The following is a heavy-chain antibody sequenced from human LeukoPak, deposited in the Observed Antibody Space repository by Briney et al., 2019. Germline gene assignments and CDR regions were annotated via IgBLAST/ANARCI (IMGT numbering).Heavy chain of an antibody. CDR3: ARAFHSSWYPNWFDP. CDR1: GYSISSGYY. D-gene: IGHD6-13*01. Sequence: SETLSLTCAVSGYSISSGYYWGWIRQPPGKGLECIGSIYHSGSTYYNPSLKSLVTISVDTSKNQFSLKLRSVTAADTAVYYCARAFHSSWYPNWFDPWGQGILVTVSS. CDR2: IYHSGST. V-gene: IGHV4-38-2*01. J-gene: IGHJ5*02.